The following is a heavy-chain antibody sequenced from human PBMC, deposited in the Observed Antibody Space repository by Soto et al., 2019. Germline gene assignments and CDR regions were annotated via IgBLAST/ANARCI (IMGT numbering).Heavy chain of an antibody. J-gene: IGHJ4*02. CDR3: ASRYNWNDGRDY. Sequence: EVQLVESGGGLVQPGGSLKLSCAASGFTFSGSAMHWVRQASGKGLEWVGRIRSKANSYATAYAASVKGRFTISRDDSKNTAYLQMNSLKTEDTAVYYCASRYNWNDGRDYWGQGTLVTVSS. CDR2: IRSKANSYAT. CDR1: GFTFSGSA. V-gene: IGHV3-73*01. D-gene: IGHD1-1*01.